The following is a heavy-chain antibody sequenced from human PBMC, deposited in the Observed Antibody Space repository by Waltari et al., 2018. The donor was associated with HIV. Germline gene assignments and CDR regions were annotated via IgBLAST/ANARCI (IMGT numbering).Heavy chain of an antibody. CDR3: ARIATTLTHRDWFDP. Sequence: QVQLVQSGAEVKKPGASVMVSCKSSGYTFIEHYIHWVRQSPGQGFEWMGWINPKNGVPKYAEKFQDRVAMTSDTAISTAYMTLSGLTSADTAVYFCARIATTLTHRDWFDPWGQGTLVTVSS. CDR2: INPKNGVP. CDR1: GYTFIEHY. V-gene: IGHV1-2*02. J-gene: IGHJ5*02. D-gene: IGHD1-1*01.